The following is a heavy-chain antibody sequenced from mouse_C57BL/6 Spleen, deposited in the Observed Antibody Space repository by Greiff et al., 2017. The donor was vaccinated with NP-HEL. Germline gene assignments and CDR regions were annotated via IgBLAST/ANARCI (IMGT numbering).Heavy chain of an antibody. CDR1: GYAFSSSW. V-gene: IGHV1-82*01. Sequence: QVQLQQSGPELVKPGASVKISCKASGYAFSSSWMNWVKQRPGKGLEWIGRIYPGDGDTNYNGKFKGKATLTADKSSSTAYMQLSSLTSEDSAVYFCARELHYYGSSYRYWYFDVWGTGTTVTVSS. CDR2: IYPGDGDT. CDR3: ARELHYYGSSYRYWYFDV. J-gene: IGHJ1*03. D-gene: IGHD1-1*01.